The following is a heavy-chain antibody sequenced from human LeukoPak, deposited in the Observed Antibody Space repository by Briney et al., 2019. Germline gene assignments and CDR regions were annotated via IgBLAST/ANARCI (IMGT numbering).Heavy chain of an antibody. Sequence: ASVKVSCKASGGTFSSYAISWVRQAPGQGLEWMGGIIPIFGAGNYAQKFQGRVTITTDESTSTAYMELSSLRSEDTAVYYCAMRRVEMATSEYFDYWGQGTLVTVSS. D-gene: IGHD5-24*01. CDR1: GGTFSSYA. V-gene: IGHV1-69*05. J-gene: IGHJ4*02. CDR2: IIPIFGAG. CDR3: AMRRVEMATSEYFDY.